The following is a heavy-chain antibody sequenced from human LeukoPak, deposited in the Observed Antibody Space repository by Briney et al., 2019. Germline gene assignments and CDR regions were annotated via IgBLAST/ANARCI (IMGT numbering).Heavy chain of an antibody. D-gene: IGHD1-26*01. CDR1: GGSISISSDY. CDR2: IYYSGTT. J-gene: IGHJ4*02. CDR3: ARRPSTRSYYLDD. V-gene: IGHV4-39*01. Sequence: SVTLSLTCTVSGGSISISSDYWGWIRQPPGKGLEWIGDIYYSGTTNYNPSLKSRVTMSVDTSKNQFSLKLNSATAADTAVYYCARRPSTRSYYLDDWGQGTLVTPSA.